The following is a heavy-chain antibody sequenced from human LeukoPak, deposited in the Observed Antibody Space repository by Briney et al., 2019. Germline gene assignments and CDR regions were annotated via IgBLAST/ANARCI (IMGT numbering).Heavy chain of an antibody. J-gene: IGHJ6*02. CDR2: ISAYNGNT. Sequence: ASVKVSCKASGYTFTSYGISWVRQAPGQGLEWTGWISAYNGNTNYAQKLQGRVTMTTDTSTSTAYMELRSLRSDDTAVYYCARDRVGSSWYYYYYGMDVWGQGTTVTVSS. D-gene: IGHD6-13*01. V-gene: IGHV1-18*01. CDR3: ARDRVGSSWYYYYYGMDV. CDR1: GYTFTSYG.